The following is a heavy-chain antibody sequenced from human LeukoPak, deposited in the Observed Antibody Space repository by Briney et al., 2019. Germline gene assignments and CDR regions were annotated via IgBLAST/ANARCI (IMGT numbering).Heavy chain of an antibody. Sequence: ASVKVSCKASGYTFTGYYMHWVRQAPGQGLEWMGRINPNSGGTNYAQKFQGRVTMTRDTSISTAYMELSRLRSDDTAVYYCARVPTIGYYGSGTSRGGDYFDYWGQGTLVTVSS. CDR3: ARVPTIGYYGSGTSRGGDYFDY. CDR1: GYTFTGYY. J-gene: IGHJ4*02. CDR2: INPNSGGT. V-gene: IGHV1-2*06. D-gene: IGHD3-10*01.